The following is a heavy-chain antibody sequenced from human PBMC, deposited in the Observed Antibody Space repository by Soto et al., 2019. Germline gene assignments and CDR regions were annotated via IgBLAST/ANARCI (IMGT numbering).Heavy chain of an antibody. Sequence: GASVKVSCKTSGYTFTGYYLHWVRQAPGQGLEWMGWINPNSGGTDYAQKFLGLVTMTRDTSRSTVYMELSSLRSDDTAVYYCARARDSSGYSSPHDAFDFWAQGTMVPVSS. CDR1: GYTFTGYY. D-gene: IGHD3-22*01. V-gene: IGHV1-2*04. J-gene: IGHJ3*01. CDR3: ARARDSSGYSSPHDAFDF. CDR2: INPNSGGT.